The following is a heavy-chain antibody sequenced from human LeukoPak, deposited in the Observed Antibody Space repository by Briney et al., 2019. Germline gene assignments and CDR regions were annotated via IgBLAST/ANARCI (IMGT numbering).Heavy chain of an antibody. D-gene: IGHD3-10*01. Sequence: SVKVSCKASGGTFSSYAISWVRQAPGQGLEWMGGIIPIFGTANYAQKFQGRVTITADESTSTAYMELSSLRSEDTAVYYCARVTMVRGINWFDPWGQGTLVTVSS. CDR1: GGTFSSYA. J-gene: IGHJ5*02. CDR3: ARVTMVRGINWFDP. V-gene: IGHV1-69*13. CDR2: IIPIFGTA.